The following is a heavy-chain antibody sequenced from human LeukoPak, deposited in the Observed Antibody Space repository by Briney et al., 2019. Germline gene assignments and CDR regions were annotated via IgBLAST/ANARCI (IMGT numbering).Heavy chain of an antibody. J-gene: IGHJ4*02. V-gene: IGHV3-23*01. CDR2: ISGSGGST. D-gene: IGHD3-22*01. CDR1: GFTFSSYA. Sequence: GGSLRLSCAASGFTFSSYAMSWVRQAPGKGLEWVSAISGSGGSTYYADSVKGRFTISRDNSKNTLYLQMNSLRAEDTAVYYCAKDPCYYDSSGYLGYWGQGTLVTVSS. CDR3: AKDPCYYDSSGYLGY.